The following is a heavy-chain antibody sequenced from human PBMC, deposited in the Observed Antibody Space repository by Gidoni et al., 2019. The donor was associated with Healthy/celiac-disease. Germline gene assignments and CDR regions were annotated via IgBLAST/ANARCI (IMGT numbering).Heavy chain of an antibody. J-gene: IGHJ4*02. D-gene: IGHD4-17*01. Sequence: EVQLVASGGGLVKPGGSLRLSCAASGFTFSSHSMNWVRQAPGKGLEWVSSISSSSSYIYYADSVKGRFTISRDNAKNSLYLQMNSLRAEDTAVYYCARDPDRLYGDYSGTQFDYWGQGTLVTVSS. CDR3: ARDPDRLYGDYSGTQFDY. CDR1: GFTFSSHS. V-gene: IGHV3-21*01. CDR2: ISSSSSYI.